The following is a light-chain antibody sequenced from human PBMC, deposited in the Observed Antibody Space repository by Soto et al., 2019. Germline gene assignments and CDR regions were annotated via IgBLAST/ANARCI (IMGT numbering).Light chain of an antibody. CDR2: GAS. CDR3: QQYKNWPRT. J-gene: IGKJ4*02. CDR1: QSVDIN. Sequence: EIVLTQSPATLSVSPGDRVTLSFMASQSVDINLAWYQQRSGQAPRLLIYGASTRATDMPGRFSGSGSGTEFTLTISSLQSEDFAVYYCQQYKNWPRTFGRGTKVDI. V-gene: IGKV3-15*01.